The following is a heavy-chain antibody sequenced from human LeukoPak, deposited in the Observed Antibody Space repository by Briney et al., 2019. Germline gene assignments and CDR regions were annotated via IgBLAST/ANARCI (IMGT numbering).Heavy chain of an antibody. CDR2: ISSSSSTI. CDR1: GFTFSSYS. CDR3: ARDLGFDP. J-gene: IGHJ5*02. Sequence: GGSLRLSCAAPGFTFSSYSMNWVRQAPGKGLEWVSYISSSSSTIYYADSVKGRFTISRDNAKNSLYLQMNSLRAEDTAVYYCARDLGFDPWGQGTLVTVSS. V-gene: IGHV3-48*04.